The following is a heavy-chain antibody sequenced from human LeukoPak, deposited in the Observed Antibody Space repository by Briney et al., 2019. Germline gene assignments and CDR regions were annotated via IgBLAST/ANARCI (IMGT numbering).Heavy chain of an antibody. CDR1: GFTFSSYA. CDR3: AKGGDILTGYYLEGLFDY. J-gene: IGHJ4*02. CDR2: ISGSGGST. V-gene: IGHV3-23*01. D-gene: IGHD3-9*01. Sequence: GGSLRLSCAASGFTFSSYAMSWVRQAPGKGLEWVSTISGSGGSTYYADSVKGRFTISRDNSKNTLYLQMNSLRAEDTAVYYCAKGGDILTGYYLEGLFDYWGQGTLVSVSS.